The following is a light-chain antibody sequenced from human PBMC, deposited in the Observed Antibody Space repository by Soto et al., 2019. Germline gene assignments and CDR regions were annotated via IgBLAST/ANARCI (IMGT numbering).Light chain of an antibody. Sequence: QSALTQPASVSGSPGQSITISCTGTSSDVGGYNYISWYQQHPGKAPKLMIYDVSNRPSGVSNRFSGSKSGNTASLTISGLQAEDEADYYCSSYTSSSTSHVFGTGTKVTVL. J-gene: IGLJ1*01. CDR1: SSDVGGYNY. CDR2: DVS. CDR3: SSYTSSSTSHV. V-gene: IGLV2-14*01.